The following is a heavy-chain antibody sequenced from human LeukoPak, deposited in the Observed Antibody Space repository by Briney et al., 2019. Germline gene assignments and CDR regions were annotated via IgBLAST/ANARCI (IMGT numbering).Heavy chain of an antibody. CDR3: ARVGGSYYRWFDP. D-gene: IGHD1-26*01. V-gene: IGHV1-2*02. J-gene: IGHJ5*02. CDR2: INPNSGGT. CDR1: GYTFTGYY. Sequence: ASVKVSCKASGYTFTGYYMHWVRQAPGQGLEWMGWINPNSGGTNYAQKFQGRVTMTRDTSISTAYMELSRLRSDDTAVYYCARVGGSYYRWFDPWGQGTLVTVSS.